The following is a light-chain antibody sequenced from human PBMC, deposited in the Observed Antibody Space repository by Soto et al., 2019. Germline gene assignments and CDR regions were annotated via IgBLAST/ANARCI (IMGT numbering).Light chain of an antibody. CDR1: QSVSRSY. V-gene: IGKV3-20*01. CDR2: GAS. J-gene: IGKJ4*01. CDR3: QQYGTSPLT. Sequence: EIVLTQSPGTLSLSPGERATLSCRASQSVSRSYLAWYQQKPGQAPRLLIFGASSRATGIPDRFSGSESGTDFTLTISRREPEDCAVYYCQQYGTSPLTFGGGTKVEIK.